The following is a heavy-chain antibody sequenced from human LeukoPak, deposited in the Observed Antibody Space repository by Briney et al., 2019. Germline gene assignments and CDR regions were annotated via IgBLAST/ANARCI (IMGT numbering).Heavy chain of an antibody. V-gene: IGHV1-18*01. CDR2: ISAYNGNT. CDR1: GYTFTSYG. D-gene: IGHD3-3*01. Sequence: ASVKVSCKASGYTFTSYGISWVRQAPGQGLEWMGWISAYNGNTNYAQKLQGRVTMTTDTSTSTAYMELRSLRSDDTAVYYCARQDYDFWSGTPHYWGQGTLVTVSS. CDR3: ARQDYDFWSGTPHY. J-gene: IGHJ4*02.